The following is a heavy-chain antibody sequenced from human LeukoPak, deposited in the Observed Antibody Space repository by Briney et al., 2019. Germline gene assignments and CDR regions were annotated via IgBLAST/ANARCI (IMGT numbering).Heavy chain of an antibody. Sequence: SVNVSCKASGGTFSSDAISGVRQAPGQGLEWMGGIIPIFGTANYAQKFQGRVTITADESTSTAYIELSSLRSEDTAVYYCARAQQLETEGFDPWGQGTLVTVSS. CDR1: GGTFSSDA. D-gene: IGHD6-13*01. J-gene: IGHJ5*02. V-gene: IGHV1-69*13. CDR2: IIPIFGTA. CDR3: ARAQQLETEGFDP.